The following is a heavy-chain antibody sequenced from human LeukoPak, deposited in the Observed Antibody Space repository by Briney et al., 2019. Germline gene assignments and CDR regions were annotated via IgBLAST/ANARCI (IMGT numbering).Heavy chain of an antibody. CDR2: IYSGGST. CDR3: ATGRDGYNLDY. V-gene: IGHV3-66*01. Sequence: GGSLRLSCAASGFTVSSNYMSWVRQAPGKGLEWVSVIYSGGSTYYADSVKGRFTISRDNSKNTLYLQMDSLRGDDTAVYYCATGRDGYNLDYWGQGTLVTVSS. D-gene: IGHD2-21*01. J-gene: IGHJ4*02. CDR1: GFTVSSNY.